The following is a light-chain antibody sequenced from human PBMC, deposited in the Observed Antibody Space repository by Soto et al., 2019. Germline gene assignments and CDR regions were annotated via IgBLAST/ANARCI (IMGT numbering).Light chain of an antibody. J-gene: IGKJ3*01. V-gene: IGKV1-9*01. Sequence: DIQLTQSPSFLSASVGDRVTITCRASQGISNHFAWYQQKPGKAPSLLIYHASTLQSGVPSRFSGSKYGAGFTIPNSRLQPEDFDTYGCQQLYSYPFTFGPGTKVDVK. CDR2: HAS. CDR3: QQLYSYPFT. CDR1: QGISNH.